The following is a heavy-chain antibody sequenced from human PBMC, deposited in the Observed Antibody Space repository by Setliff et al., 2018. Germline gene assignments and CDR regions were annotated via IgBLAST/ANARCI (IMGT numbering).Heavy chain of an antibody. V-gene: IGHV1-46*01. CDR3: ARENTAKNFWGEESDY. CDR1: GYPFTDYY. J-gene: IGHJ4*02. CDR2: INPGDGST. D-gene: IGHD3-3*01. Sequence: ASVKVSCKTSGYPFTDYYIHWVRQAPGQGLEWMGVINPGDGSTTYAQKFQGRVKMTRDTSTNTVYMQLNSLRFEDRAVYYCARENTAKNFWGEESDYWGQGTLVTVSS.